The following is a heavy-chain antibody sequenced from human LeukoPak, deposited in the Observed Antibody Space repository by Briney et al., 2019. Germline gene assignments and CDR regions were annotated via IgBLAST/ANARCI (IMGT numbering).Heavy chain of an antibody. CDR3: ARDVVASKSGYYFYFYLDV. Sequence: ASVKVSCKASGYTFTSYGISWVRQAPGQGLEWMGWINTYTGNTTYAQKFQGRVTMTTDTSTRTAYMELRSLRSDDTAVYYCARDVVASKSGYYFYFYLDVWGKGTTVAVSS. CDR1: GYTFTSYG. V-gene: IGHV1-18*01. CDR2: INTYTGNT. D-gene: IGHD2-15*01. J-gene: IGHJ6*03.